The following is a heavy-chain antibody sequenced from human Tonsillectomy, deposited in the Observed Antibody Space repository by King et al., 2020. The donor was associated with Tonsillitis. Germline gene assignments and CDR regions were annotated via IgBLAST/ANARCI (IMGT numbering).Heavy chain of an antibody. V-gene: IGHV3-21*01. J-gene: IGHJ6*02. CDR2: ISSSSSYI. CDR3: AGSGEQLVQGGYYYYGMDV. CDR1: GFSFSIYS. Sequence: VQLVESGGGLVKPGGSLRLSCAASGFSFSIYSMNWVRQAPGKGLEWVSSISSSSSYIFSADSVKGRFTISRDNAKNSLYLQMNSLRAEDTAVYYCAGSGEQLVQGGYYYYGMDVWGQGTTVTVSS. D-gene: IGHD6-6*01.